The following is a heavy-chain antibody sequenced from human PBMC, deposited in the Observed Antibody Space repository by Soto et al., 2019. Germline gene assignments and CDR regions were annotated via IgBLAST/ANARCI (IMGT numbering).Heavy chain of an antibody. V-gene: IGHV3-21*01. D-gene: IGHD2-15*01. CDR2: ISSSSSYI. CDR3: ARDHSVVVAATLSFDAFDI. J-gene: IGHJ3*02. CDR1: GFTFSSYS. Sequence: GGSLRLSCAASGFTFSSYSMNWVRQAPGKGLEWVSSISSSSSYIYYADPVKGRFTTSSDNAKNSLYLQMISLRAEATAAYYCARDHSVVVAATLSFDAFDIWGQGTMVTVSS.